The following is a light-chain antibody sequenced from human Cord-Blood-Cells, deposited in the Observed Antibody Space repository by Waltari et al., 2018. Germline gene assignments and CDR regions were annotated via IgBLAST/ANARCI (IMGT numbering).Light chain of an antibody. CDR3: SSYTSSSTLV. V-gene: IGLV2-14*03. Sequence: QSALTQPASVPGSPGQSTTISCTATSSAVGGYNYVSWSQQHPGKAPTLMIYDVSKRPSGVSNRFSGSKSGNTASLTISGLQAEDEADYYCSSYTSSSTLVFGGGTKLTVL. CDR1: SSAVGGYNY. J-gene: IGLJ3*02. CDR2: DVS.